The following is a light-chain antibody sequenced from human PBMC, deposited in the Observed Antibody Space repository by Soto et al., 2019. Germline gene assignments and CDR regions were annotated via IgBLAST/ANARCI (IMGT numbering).Light chain of an antibody. CDR2: DVS. Sequence: QSVLTQPASVSGSPGQSITISCTGSSSDVGAFDYVCWHQQHPGKAPKLLIFDVSSRPSGVSSRFSASKSVNTASLTISGLQAEDKADYYCSSYTTSITHVFGTGTKVTVL. J-gene: IGLJ1*01. CDR3: SSYTTSITHV. V-gene: IGLV2-14*03. CDR1: SSDVGAFDY.